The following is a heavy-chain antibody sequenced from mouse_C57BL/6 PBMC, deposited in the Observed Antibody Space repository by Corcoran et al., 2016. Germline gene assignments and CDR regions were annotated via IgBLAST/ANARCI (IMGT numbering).Heavy chain of an antibody. J-gene: IGHJ2*01. CDR1: GFNIKNTY. D-gene: IGHD1-1*01. CDR2: IDPANGNT. Sequence: EVQLQQSVAELVRPGASVKLSCTASGFNIKNTYMHWVKHRPEQGLEWIGRIDPANGNTKYAPKFQGKATITADTSSNTAYLQLSSRTSEDTAIYYCAFINYYGSSPDCWGQGTTLTVSS. V-gene: IGHV14-3*01. CDR3: AFINYYGSSPDC.